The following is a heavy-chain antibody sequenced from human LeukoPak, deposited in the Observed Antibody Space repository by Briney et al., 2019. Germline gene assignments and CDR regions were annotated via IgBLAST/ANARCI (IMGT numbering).Heavy chain of an antibody. CDR3: ARQQGIVVVEAAQFDF. D-gene: IGHD2-15*01. CDR1: GGSMSSLAKY. CDR2: VYYNGNT. Sequence: SETLSLTCTVCGGSMSSLAKYWGWIRLSPGKGLGWLGSVYYNGNTYYNPSFGGRVTVSLDMSKNQFYLRLTSVTAADSAVYYCARQQGIVVVEAAQFDFWGQGMLVTVSS. V-gene: IGHV4-39*01. J-gene: IGHJ4*02.